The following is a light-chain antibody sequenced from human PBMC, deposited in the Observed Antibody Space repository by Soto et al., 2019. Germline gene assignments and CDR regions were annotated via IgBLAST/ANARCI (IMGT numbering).Light chain of an antibody. CDR2: VAS. CDR3: QQYYSYPRT. V-gene: IGKV1-8*01. CDR1: QGISSY. J-gene: IGKJ1*01. Sequence: AIRMTQSPSSFSASTGDRVTITCRASQGISSYLAWYQQKPGKAPKLLIYVASTLQSGVPSRFSGSGSGTDFPLTISCLQSEDFVTDYCQQYYSYPRTFGQGTKVEIK.